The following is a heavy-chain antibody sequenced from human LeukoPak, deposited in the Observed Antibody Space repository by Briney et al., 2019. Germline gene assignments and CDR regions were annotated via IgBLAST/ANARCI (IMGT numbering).Heavy chain of an antibody. D-gene: IGHD2-2*01. Sequence: GESLKISCKGSGYNFINYWIGWVRQMPGKGLEWMGIIYPSDSDTRYSPSFQGQVTISADKSISTAYLQWSSLKASDTAMYYCARPQCSSITCYVDYWGQGTLVAVSS. V-gene: IGHV5-51*01. CDR3: ARPQCSSITCYVDY. CDR2: IYPSDSDT. CDR1: GYNFINYW. J-gene: IGHJ4*02.